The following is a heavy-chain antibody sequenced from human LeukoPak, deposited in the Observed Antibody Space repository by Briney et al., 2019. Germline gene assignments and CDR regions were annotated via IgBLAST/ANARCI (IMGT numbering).Heavy chain of an antibody. J-gene: IGHJ2*01. CDR2: IRYDGSNK. V-gene: IGHV3-30*02. CDR1: GFTFSSYG. D-gene: IGHD3-16*01. Sequence: GGSLRLSCAASGFTFSSYGMHWVRQAPGKGLEWVAFIRYDGSNKYYADSVKGRFTISRDNAKNSLYLQMDSLRAEDTAVYYCARDADDDAGVYWFFDLWGRGTLVTVSS. CDR3: ARDADDDAGVYWFFDL.